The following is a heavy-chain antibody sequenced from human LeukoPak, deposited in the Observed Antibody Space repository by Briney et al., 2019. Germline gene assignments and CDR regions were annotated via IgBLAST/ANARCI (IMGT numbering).Heavy chain of an antibody. CDR3: AKANTRYFDWLLLDY. D-gene: IGHD3-9*01. J-gene: IGHJ4*02. CDR2: ISWDGGST. V-gene: IGHV3-43D*03. CDR1: GFAFDEHG. Sequence: GGSLRLSCTASGFAFDEHGMSWVRQVPGKGLEWVSLISWDGGSTYYADSVKGRFTISRDNSKNSLYLQMNSLRAEDTALYYCAKANTRYFDWLLLDYWGQGTLVTVSS.